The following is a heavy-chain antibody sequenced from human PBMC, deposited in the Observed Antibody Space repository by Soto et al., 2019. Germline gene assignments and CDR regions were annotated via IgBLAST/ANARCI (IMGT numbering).Heavy chain of an antibody. Sequence: GGSLRLSCAASGFTFSSYWMSWVRQAPGKGLEWVANIKQDGSEKYYVDSVKGRFTISRDNAKNSVYLQMNSLRSDDTAVYYCASFSSGPQGAFDIWGQGTMVTVSS. J-gene: IGHJ3*02. CDR2: IKQDGSEK. CDR3: ASFSSGPQGAFDI. CDR1: GFTFSSYW. V-gene: IGHV3-7*01. D-gene: IGHD6-19*01.